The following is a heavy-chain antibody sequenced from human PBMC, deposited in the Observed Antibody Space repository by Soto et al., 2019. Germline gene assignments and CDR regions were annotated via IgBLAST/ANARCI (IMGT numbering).Heavy chain of an antibody. V-gene: IGHV4-59*01. CDR2: INYSGST. Sequence: SETLSLTCTVSGGSISGSYWSWIRQTPGQVLEKVGYINYSGSTNYNPSLKRRVTLSIDSAKNQFSLQLSSVTAADTAVYFCTKYRRTDAEGYSFDYWGQGALVTVSS. CDR3: TKYRRTDAEGYSFDY. J-gene: IGHJ4*02. CDR1: GGSISGSY. D-gene: IGHD2-15*01.